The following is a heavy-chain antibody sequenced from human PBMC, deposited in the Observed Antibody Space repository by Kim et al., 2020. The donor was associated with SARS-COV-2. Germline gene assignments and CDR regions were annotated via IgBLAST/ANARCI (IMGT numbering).Heavy chain of an antibody. V-gene: IGHV4-39*01. D-gene: IGHD2-2*02. Sequence: SETLSLTCSVSGVSVNSNNYSWGWIRQPPGKGLEWIGTVYYSGSTSYTPSLRSRVTLFIDPSKNQFSLRLTSVTAADTAIYYCARGNTILAPATIQRSRRGWFDPWGQGSLVTVSS. CDR3: ARGNTILAPATIQRSRRGWFDP. CDR1: GVSVNSNNYS. CDR2: VYYSGST. J-gene: IGHJ5*02.